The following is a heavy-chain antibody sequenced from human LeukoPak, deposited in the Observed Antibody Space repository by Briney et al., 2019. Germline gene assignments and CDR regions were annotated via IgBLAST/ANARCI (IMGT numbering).Heavy chain of an antibody. J-gene: IGHJ4*02. CDR3: AKGYYYDSSGYHY. CDR1: GYTFTGYY. Sequence: ASVKVSCKASGYTFTGYYMHWVRQAPGQGLEWMRWINPNSGGTNYAQKFQGWVTMTRDTSISTAYMELSRLRSDDTAVYYCAKGYYYDSSGYHYWGQGTLVTVSS. CDR2: INPNSGGT. V-gene: IGHV1-2*04. D-gene: IGHD3-22*01.